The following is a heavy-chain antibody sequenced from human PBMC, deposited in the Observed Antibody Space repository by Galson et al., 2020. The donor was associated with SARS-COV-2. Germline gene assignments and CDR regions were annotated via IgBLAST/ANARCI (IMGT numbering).Heavy chain of an antibody. CDR2: IYPGDSDT. D-gene: IGHD2-15*01. CDR3: ARLATVQNCSGGSCFRTYYYYYGMDV. V-gene: IGHV5-51*01. J-gene: IGHJ6*02. Sequence: GESLKISCKGSGYSFTSYWIGWVRQMPGKGLEWMGIIYPGDSDTRYSPSFQGQVTISADKSISTAYLQWSSLKASDTAMYYCARLATVQNCSGGSCFRTYYYYYGMDVWGQGTTVTVSS. CDR1: GYSFTSYW.